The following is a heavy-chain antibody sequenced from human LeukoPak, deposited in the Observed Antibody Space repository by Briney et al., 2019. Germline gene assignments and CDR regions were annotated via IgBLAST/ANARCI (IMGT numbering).Heavy chain of an antibody. D-gene: IGHD6-6*01. J-gene: IGHJ4*02. Sequence: GGSLRLSCTASRFSFSSYWMTWVRQAPGKGLEWVANIKQDGSVKYYVDSVRGRFTISRDNAKNSLFLQVNSLRDEDTAVYYCARIGYSSSSFDYWGRGTLVTVSS. CDR2: IKQDGSVK. V-gene: IGHV3-7*01. CDR3: ARIGYSSSSFDY. CDR1: RFSFSSYW.